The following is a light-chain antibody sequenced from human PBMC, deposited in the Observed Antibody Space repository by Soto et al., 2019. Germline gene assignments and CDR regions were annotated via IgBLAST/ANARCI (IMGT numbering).Light chain of an antibody. Sequence: QSVLTQPASVAGSPGQAITISCTGTSNDIGAYNYVSWYQHHPGRAPKLIIYEVTNRPSGFSNGFSGAKSGNTASLTISGLRTEDEADYYCSSYTSSSTLYVFATGTKLTVL. CDR3: SSYTSSSTLYV. CDR1: SNDIGAYNY. V-gene: IGLV2-14*01. CDR2: EVT. J-gene: IGLJ1*01.